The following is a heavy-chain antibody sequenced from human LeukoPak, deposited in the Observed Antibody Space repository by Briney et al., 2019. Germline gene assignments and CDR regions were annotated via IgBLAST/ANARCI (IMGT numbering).Heavy chain of an antibody. V-gene: IGHV1-46*01. Sequence: ASVKVSCKASGYTFTSYYMHWVRQAPGQGLEWMGIINPSGGSTSYAQKLQGRVTMTTDTSTSTAYMGLRSLRSDDTAVYYCARDMASRDGYTPAGYWGQGTLVTVSS. CDR1: GYTFTSYY. CDR3: ARDMASRDGYTPAGY. CDR2: INPSGGST. D-gene: IGHD5-24*01. J-gene: IGHJ4*02.